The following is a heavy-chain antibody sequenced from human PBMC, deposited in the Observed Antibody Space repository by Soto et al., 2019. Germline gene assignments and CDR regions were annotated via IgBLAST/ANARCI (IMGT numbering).Heavy chain of an antibody. CDR1: GFTFSSYG. J-gene: IGHJ3*02. V-gene: IGHV3-30*18. D-gene: IGHD1-26*01. CDR3: AKDRHSGSYATPNDAFDI. CDR2: ISYDGSNK. Sequence: GGSLRLSCAASGFTFSSYGMHWVRQAPGKGLEWVAVISYDGSNKYYADSVKGRFTISRDNSKNTLYLQMNSLRAEDTAVYYCAKDRHSGSYATPNDAFDIWGQGTMVTVSS.